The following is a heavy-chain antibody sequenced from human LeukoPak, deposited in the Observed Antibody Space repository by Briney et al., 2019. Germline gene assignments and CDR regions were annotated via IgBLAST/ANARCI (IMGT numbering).Heavy chain of an antibody. V-gene: IGHV3-11*01. D-gene: IGHD2-2*01. CDR1: GFTFSDYY. Sequence: SGGSLRLSCAASGFTFSDYYMSWIRQAPGKGLEWVSYISSSGSTIYYADSVKGRFTISRDNAKNSLYLQMNSLRAEDTAVYHCARDIGYCSSTSCPTRYGMDVWGQGTTVTVSS. CDR2: ISSSGSTI. CDR3: ARDIGYCSSTSCPTRYGMDV. J-gene: IGHJ6*02.